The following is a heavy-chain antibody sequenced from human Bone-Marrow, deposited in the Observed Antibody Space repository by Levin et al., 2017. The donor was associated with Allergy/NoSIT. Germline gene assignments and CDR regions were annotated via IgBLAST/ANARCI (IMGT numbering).Heavy chain of an antibody. CDR2: ISGSATST. CDR3: AKEAFVAPGNVDWFDS. J-gene: IGHJ5*01. V-gene: IGHV3-23*01. D-gene: IGHD2-15*01. CDR1: GFTFDIYA. Sequence: GGSLRLSCAASGFTFDIYAMSWVRQVPGRGLEWVASISGSATSTYYADSVKGRFTISRDNSKNRLSLRMKSLRGDDTALYYCAKEAFVAPGNVDWFDSWGQGTLVTVSS.